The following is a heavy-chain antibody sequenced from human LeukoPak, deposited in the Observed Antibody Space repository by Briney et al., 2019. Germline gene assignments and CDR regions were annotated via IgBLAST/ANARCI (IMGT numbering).Heavy chain of an antibody. J-gene: IGHJ1*01. D-gene: IGHD6-13*01. Sequence: GGSLRLSCAASGFTLSDNYMSWVRQAPGKGLEWVSVFYSGGSTRYADSVKGRFTISRDNPKNTLYLQLNSLRAEDTAVYFCASSSWSSEYFHYWGQGTLVTVSS. CDR1: GFTLSDNY. V-gene: IGHV3-66*01. CDR2: FYSGGST. CDR3: ASSSWSSEYFHY.